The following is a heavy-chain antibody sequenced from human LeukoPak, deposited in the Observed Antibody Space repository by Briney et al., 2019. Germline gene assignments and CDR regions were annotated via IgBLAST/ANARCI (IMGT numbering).Heavy chain of an antibody. CDR3: AKDAYGGATFFYYMDV. CDR1: GFTFDDYA. Sequence: GGSLRLSCAGSGFTFDDYAIHWVRHTPGKGLEWVSGISWNSGNIAYADFVGGRFTISRDNAKNSLSLQMNSLSDEDTAVYYCAKDAYGGATFFYYMDVWGKGTTVTVSS. D-gene: IGHD2/OR15-2a*01. V-gene: IGHV3-9*01. J-gene: IGHJ6*03. CDR2: ISWNSGNI.